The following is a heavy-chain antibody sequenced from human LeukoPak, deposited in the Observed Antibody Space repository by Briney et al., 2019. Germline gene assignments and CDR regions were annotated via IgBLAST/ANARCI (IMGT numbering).Heavy chain of an antibody. CDR1: GGSMSDYY. D-gene: IGHD4-23*01. J-gene: IGHJ1*01. V-gene: IGHV4-59*08. CDR2: FDDSGST. CDR3: TRHSRDSGGAFQY. Sequence: SETLSLTCTVSGGSMSDYYWSWIRQPPGQGRDWIGYFDDSGSTNYNPSLKSRVTISVDTSKNQLSLKLTSATAADTAVYYCTRHSRDSGGAFQYWGQGTPVTVSS.